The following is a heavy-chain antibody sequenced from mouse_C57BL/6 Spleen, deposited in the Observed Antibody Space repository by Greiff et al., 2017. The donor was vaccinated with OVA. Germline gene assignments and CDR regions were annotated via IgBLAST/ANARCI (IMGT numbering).Heavy chain of an antibody. CDR3: TRDFITTVVDFDD. J-gene: IGHJ2*01. V-gene: IGHV1-15*01. CDR2: IDPETGGT. D-gene: IGHD1-1*01. Sequence: QVQLQQSGAELVRPGASVTLSCKASGYTFTDYEMHWVKQTPVHGLEWIGAIDPETGGTAYNQKFKGKAILTADKSSSTAYMELRSLTSEDSAVYYCTRDFITTVVDFDDWGQGTTLTVSS. CDR1: GYTFTDYE.